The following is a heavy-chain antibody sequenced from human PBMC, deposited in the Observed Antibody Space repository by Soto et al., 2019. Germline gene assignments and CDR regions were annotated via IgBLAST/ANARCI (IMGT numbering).Heavy chain of an antibody. D-gene: IGHD1-26*01. V-gene: IGHV3-30*18. CDR3: AKGAGDRLSLGMDV. CDR2: ISYDGSNT. J-gene: IGHJ6*02. Sequence: ESWGGVVQPGWSLRLSCAASGFSISDYGMEWVRQAPGKGLEWVALISYDGSNTYYADSVKGRFTISRDNSKDTLFLQMTGLRREDTAVYYCAKGAGDRLSLGMDVWGQGTTVTVSS. CDR1: GFSISDYG.